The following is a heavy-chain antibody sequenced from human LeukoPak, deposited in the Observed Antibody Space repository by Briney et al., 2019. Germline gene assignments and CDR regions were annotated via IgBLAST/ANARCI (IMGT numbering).Heavy chain of an antibody. CDR3: ARRAGDYSHPYDY. CDR1: GFTVSSNC. J-gene: IGHJ4*02. Sequence: GGSLRLSGAASGFTVSSNCLIRVPQAQGKGLEWVSFIYSGGDTYYADSVKGRFTISRDNSKNTFHLQMNSLRAEDTAVYYCARRAGDYSHPYDYWGQGTLVTVSS. CDR2: IYSGGDT. D-gene: IGHD3-22*01. V-gene: IGHV3-53*01.